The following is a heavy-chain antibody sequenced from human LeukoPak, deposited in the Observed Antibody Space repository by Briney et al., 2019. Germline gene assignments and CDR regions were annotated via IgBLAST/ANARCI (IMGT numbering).Heavy chain of an antibody. CDR3: AKVHLTYYYDSSGYGFQDY. Sequence: PGRSLRLSCSAPGFTFSSYAMHWVRPAPGKGLEWGGVISYDGSNTYYVDSVKGRFTISRDNSKNTVYLQMNSLRAEDTAVYYCAKVHLTYYYDSSGYGFQDYWGQGTLVTVSS. CDR1: GFTFSSYA. D-gene: IGHD3-22*01. J-gene: IGHJ4*02. CDR2: ISYDGSNT. V-gene: IGHV3-30*18.